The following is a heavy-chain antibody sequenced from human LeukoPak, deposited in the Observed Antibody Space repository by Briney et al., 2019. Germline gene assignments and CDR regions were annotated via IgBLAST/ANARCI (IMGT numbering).Heavy chain of an antibody. CDR2: IIPIFGTA. J-gene: IGHJ6*03. D-gene: IGHD2-2*02. Sequence: ASVKVSCKASGGTFISYAISWVRQAPGQGLEWMGGIIPIFGTANYAQKFQGRVTITADESTSTAYMELSSLRSEDTAVYYCVRAPSCSSTSCYTWPRYYYYYMDVWSKGTTVTVSS. CDR1: GGTFISYA. CDR3: VRAPSCSSTSCYTWPRYYYYYMDV. V-gene: IGHV1-69*01.